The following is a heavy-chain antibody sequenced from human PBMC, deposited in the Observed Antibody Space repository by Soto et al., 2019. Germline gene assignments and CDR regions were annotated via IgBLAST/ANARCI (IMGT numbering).Heavy chain of an antibody. CDR1: GRSMISYY. D-gene: IGHD3-3*02. V-gene: IGHV4-4*07. Sequence: TSETLSLTCNVSGRSMISYYWSWIRQPAGKGLEWIGRIYTGGNTNYNPSLKSRVTMSVDTSKSQFSLSLTSVTAADTAVYYCAREGDDRHFFFDSWGQGTLVTVS. CDR2: IYTGGNT. CDR3: AREGDDRHFFFDS. J-gene: IGHJ4*02.